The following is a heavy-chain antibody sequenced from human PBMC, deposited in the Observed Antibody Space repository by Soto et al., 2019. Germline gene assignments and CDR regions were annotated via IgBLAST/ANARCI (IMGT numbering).Heavy chain of an antibody. Sequence: ASVKVSCKASGYTFTGYYMHWVRQAPGQGLEWMGWINPNSGGTNYAQKFQGWVTMTRDTSISTAYMELSRLRSDDTAVYYCARHSSGWYGYFDYWGQGTLVTVS. CDR2: INPNSGGT. CDR1: GYTFTGYY. CDR3: ARHSSGWYGYFDY. V-gene: IGHV1-2*04. D-gene: IGHD6-19*01. J-gene: IGHJ4*02.